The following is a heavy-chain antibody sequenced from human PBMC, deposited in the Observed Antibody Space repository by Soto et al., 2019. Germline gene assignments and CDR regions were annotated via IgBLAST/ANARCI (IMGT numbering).Heavy chain of an antibody. CDR3: ARGQRSAPFFDY. J-gene: IGHJ4*02. Sequence: TLSLTCAVYGGSFSGYYWDLIRQPPGKGLEWIGEINPDRATNYTPSLRGRVTISIDTSRNQFSLKLSSVTAADTAVYYCARGQRSAPFFDYWGQGALVTVSS. V-gene: IGHV4-34*01. CDR1: GGSFSGYY. CDR2: INPDRAT.